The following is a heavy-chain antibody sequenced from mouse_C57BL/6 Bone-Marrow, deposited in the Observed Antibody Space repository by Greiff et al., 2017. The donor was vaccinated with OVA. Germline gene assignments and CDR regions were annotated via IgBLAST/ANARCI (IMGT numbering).Heavy chain of an antibody. Sequence: EVQLQQSGPELVKPGASVKISCKASGYTFTDYYMNWVKQSHGKSLEWIGDINPNNGGTSYNQKFKGKATLTVDKSSSTAYMELRSLTSEDSAVYYCAITTVVPGYWGQGTTLTVSS. CDR2: INPNNGGT. J-gene: IGHJ2*01. CDR3: AITTVVPGY. D-gene: IGHD1-1*01. CDR1: GYTFTDYY. V-gene: IGHV1-26*01.